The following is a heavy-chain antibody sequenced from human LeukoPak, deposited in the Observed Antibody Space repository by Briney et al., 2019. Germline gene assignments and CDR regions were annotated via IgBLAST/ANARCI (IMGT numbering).Heavy chain of an antibody. D-gene: IGHD3-22*01. CDR1: GGPISDYY. CDR3: ARDRFYDNSGFRRLDF. Sequence: SETLSLTCNVSGGPISDYYWSWIRQPPGKGLEWIGYIYFRGTTNYSSSFQSRVSISVDTSKNQFSLRLTSATAADTAVYYCARDRFYDNSGFRRLDFWGQGLLVTVSS. CDR2: IYFRGTT. J-gene: IGHJ4*02. V-gene: IGHV4-59*01.